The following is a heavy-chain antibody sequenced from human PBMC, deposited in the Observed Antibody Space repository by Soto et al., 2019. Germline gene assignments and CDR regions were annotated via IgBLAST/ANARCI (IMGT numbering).Heavy chain of an antibody. CDR2: ISSSGSTI. D-gene: IGHD3-9*01. Sequence: GGSLRLSCAASGFTFSDYYMSWIRQAPGKGLELVSYISSSGSTIYYADSVKGRFTISRDNAKNSLYLQMNSLRAEDTAVYYCARTADRYFDGLWGDYYYMDVWGKGTTVTVSS. CDR1: GFTFSDYY. V-gene: IGHV3-11*01. J-gene: IGHJ6*03. CDR3: ARTADRYFDGLWGDYYYMDV.